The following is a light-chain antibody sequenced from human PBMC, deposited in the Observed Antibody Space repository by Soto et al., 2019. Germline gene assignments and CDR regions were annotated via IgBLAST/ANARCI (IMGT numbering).Light chain of an antibody. CDR3: SSYTNINTRACV. CDR2: EVT. J-gene: IGLJ1*01. V-gene: IGLV2-14*01. Sequence: SVLTQPASVSGSPGQSITISCTGTSGDIGSYNRVSWYQQHPGKAPKLIIYEVTDRPSGVSSRFSGSKSGNTASLTISGLQAEDEAEYYCSSYTNINTRACVFGTGTKVTVL. CDR1: SGDIGSYNR.